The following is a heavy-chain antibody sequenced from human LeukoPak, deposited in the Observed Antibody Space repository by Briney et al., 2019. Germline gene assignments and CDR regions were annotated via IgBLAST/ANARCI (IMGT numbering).Heavy chain of an antibody. V-gene: IGHV1-2*02. CDR2: INPNSAGT. Sequence: ASVNVSCKASGYTFTGYYMHWVRQAPGQGLEWMGWINPNSAGTNYAQKFQGGVTMTRDTSISTAYMELSRLRSDDTAVYYCARGGGSGSHFDYWGQGTLVTVSS. D-gene: IGHD3-10*01. CDR1: GYTFTGYY. CDR3: ARGGGSGSHFDY. J-gene: IGHJ4*02.